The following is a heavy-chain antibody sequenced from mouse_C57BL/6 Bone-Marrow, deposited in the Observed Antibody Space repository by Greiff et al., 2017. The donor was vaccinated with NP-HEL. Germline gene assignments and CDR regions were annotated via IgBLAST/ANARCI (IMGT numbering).Heavy chain of an antibody. CDR3: GRRSYYDYDGAFAY. Sequence: QVHLQQPGAELVKPGTSVKLSCKASGYTFTSYWMHWVKQRPGQGLEWIGVIDPSDSYTNYNQKFKGKATLTVVQSSSTAYMPLSSLTSEDSAVYSYGRRSYYDYDGAFAYWGQGTLVTVSA. CDR2: IDPSDSYT. D-gene: IGHD2-4*01. CDR1: GYTFTSYW. V-gene: IGHV1-59*01. J-gene: IGHJ3*01.